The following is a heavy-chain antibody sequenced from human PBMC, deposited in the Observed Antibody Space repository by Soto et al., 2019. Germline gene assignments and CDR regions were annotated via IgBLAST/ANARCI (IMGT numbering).Heavy chain of an antibody. CDR3: AREGFGALHGIVDV. CDR1: GGSISSYY. CDR2: VHHSGGS. D-gene: IGHD3-10*01. V-gene: IGHV4-59*12. Sequence: QVQLQESGPGLVKPSETLSLSCTVSGGSISSYYWSWIRQPPGKGMEWIRYVHHSGGSNYNTSLHSRFAMTLDTSKSKFSLKLTSVAATDTTVYYCAREGFGALHGIVDVWGQGTKVTVSS. J-gene: IGHJ6*02.